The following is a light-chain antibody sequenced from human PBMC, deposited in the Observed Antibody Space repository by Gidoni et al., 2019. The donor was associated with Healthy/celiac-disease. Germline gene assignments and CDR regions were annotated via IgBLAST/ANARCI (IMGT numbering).Light chain of an antibody. CDR3: QQRSNWPLT. J-gene: IGKJ3*01. CDR1: QSVSSY. V-gene: IGKV3-11*01. Sequence: EIVFTQSPATLSLSPGERATLSCRASQSVSSYLAWYQQKPGQAPRRLIYDASNRATGIPARFSGSGSGTDFTLTISSLEPEDFAVYYCQQRSNWPLTFGPGTKVDIK. CDR2: DAS.